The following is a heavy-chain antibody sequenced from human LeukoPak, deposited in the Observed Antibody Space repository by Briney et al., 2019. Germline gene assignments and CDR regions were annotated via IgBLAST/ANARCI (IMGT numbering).Heavy chain of an antibody. D-gene: IGHD6-13*01. CDR3: ARGRGSSWYYFDY. CDR2: IYYSGST. CDR1: GGSISSSSYY. J-gene: IGHJ4*02. Sequence: SETLSLTCTVSGGSISSSSYYWGWIRQPPGKGLEWIGSIYYSGSTYYNPSLKSRVTISVDTSKNQLSLKLSSVTAADTAVYYCARGRGSSWYYFDYWGQGTLVTVSS. V-gene: IGHV4-39*01.